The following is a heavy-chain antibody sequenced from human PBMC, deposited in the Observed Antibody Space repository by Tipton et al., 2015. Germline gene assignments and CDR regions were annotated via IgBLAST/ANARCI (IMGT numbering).Heavy chain of an antibody. J-gene: IGHJ4*02. D-gene: IGHD4-23*01. V-gene: IGHV4-39*07. Sequence: TLSLTCTVSGDSISSGSYYWSWIRQPPGKGLEWIGSFFHSGNTFHNPSLRSRVTISVDTSKTQFSLKMSSVTASDTAVYYCARARGRHGGLFDSWGQGILVTVSS. CDR1: GDSISSGSYY. CDR3: ARARGRHGGLFDS. CDR2: FFHSGNT.